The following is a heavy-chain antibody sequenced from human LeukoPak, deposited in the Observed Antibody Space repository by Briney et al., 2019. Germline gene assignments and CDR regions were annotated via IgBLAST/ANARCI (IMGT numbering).Heavy chain of an antibody. V-gene: IGHV4-59*01. CDR1: GGSISIYY. CDR2: IYYSGST. J-gene: IGHJ4*02. Sequence: SETLSLTCTVSGGSISIYYWSWIRQPPGKGLEWIGYIYYSGSTNYNPSLKSRVTISVDTSKNQFSLKLSSVTAADTAVYYCAKWGYGGNLDYWGQGTLVTVSS. CDR3: AKWGYGGNLDY. D-gene: IGHD4-23*01.